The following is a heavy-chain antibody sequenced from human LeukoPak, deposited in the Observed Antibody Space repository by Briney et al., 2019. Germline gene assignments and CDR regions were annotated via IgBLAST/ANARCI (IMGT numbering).Heavy chain of an antibody. J-gene: IGHJ4*02. Sequence: PGGSLRLSCVGSGFNFSGHWMNWVRQAPGKGPEWVANIREDGNEKYYVDSVKGRFTISRDNAKNSLYLQMNSLRAEDTAVYYCARDPKVGYGGNYYDYWGQGTLVTVSS. CDR1: GFNFSGHW. D-gene: IGHD4-23*01. CDR2: IREDGNEK. V-gene: IGHV3-7*01. CDR3: ARDPKVGYGGNYYDY.